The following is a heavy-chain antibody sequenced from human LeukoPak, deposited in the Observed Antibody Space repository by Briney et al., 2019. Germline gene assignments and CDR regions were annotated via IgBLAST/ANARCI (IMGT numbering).Heavy chain of an antibody. CDR3: AKDINWAHPRYFDY. CDR2: ISGRGDNT. J-gene: IGHJ4*02. D-gene: IGHD1-14*01. CDR1: GFTFSNYA. V-gene: IGHV3-23*01. Sequence: GGSLRLSCAASGFTFSNYAMTWVRQAPGRGLEWGSGISGRGDNTYYADSVKGRFTISRDNSKNTLYLQMNSLRAEDTAVYYCAKDINWAHPRYFDYWGQGTLVTVSS.